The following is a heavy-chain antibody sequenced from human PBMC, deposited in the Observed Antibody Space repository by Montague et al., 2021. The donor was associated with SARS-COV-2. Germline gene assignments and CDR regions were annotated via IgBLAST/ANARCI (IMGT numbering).Heavy chain of an antibody. J-gene: IGHJ4*02. D-gene: IGHD6-6*01. V-gene: IGHV4-4*07. CDR3: ARTPTRPLSLDS. CDR2: VTTSGTT. CDR1: GGSITGFS. Sequence: SETLSLTCAVSGGSITGFSWSWVRQPAGKGLERIGRVTTSGTTNYSPSLRSRVTMSVDTSKNQFSLNLNAVTAADTAIYYCARTPTRPLSLDSWGQGTLVTVSS.